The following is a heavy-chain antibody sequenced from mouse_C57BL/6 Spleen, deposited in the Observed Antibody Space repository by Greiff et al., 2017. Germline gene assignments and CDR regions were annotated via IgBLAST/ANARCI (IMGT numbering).Heavy chain of an antibody. D-gene: IGHD2-4*01. Sequence: VQLQQPGAELVRPGSSVKLSCKASGYTFTSYWMHWVKQRPIQGLEWIGNIDPSDSETHYNQKFKDKATLTVDKSSSTAYMQLSSLTSEDSAVYYCARSYYDYDGRGFDYWGQGTTLTVSS. V-gene: IGHV1-52*01. CDR3: ARSYYDYDGRGFDY. J-gene: IGHJ2*01. CDR2: IDPSDSET. CDR1: GYTFTSYW.